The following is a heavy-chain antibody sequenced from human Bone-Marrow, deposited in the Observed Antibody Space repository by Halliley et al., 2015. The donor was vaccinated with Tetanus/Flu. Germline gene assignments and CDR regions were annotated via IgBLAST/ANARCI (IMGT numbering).Heavy chain of an antibody. V-gene: IGHV3-23*01. CDR2: ISGSGGTK. CDR1: GFTLSNSA. D-gene: IGHD6-6*01. J-gene: IGHJ4*02. Sequence: SLRLSCVGSGFTLSNSAMNWVRQAPGKGLEWLSSISGSGGTKDYADSVKGRLTVSRDNSKNMLYLEMNSLRAGDTAVYYCAKSPPLNAALDFWGQGTLVTVSS. CDR3: AKSPPLNAALDF.